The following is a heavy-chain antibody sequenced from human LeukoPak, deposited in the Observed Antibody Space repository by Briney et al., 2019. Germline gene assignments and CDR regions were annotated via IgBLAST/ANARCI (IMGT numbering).Heavy chain of an antibody. CDR1: GFTFSTYA. D-gene: IGHD5-18*01. CDR3: ARGGTAMASDY. CDR2: IYSGGST. V-gene: IGHV3-66*01. J-gene: IGHJ4*02. Sequence: GGSLRLSCAASGFTFSTYAMSWVRQAPGKGLEWVSVIYSGGSTYYADSVKGRFTISRDNSKNTLYLQMNSLRAEDTAVYYCARGGTAMASDYWGQGTLVTVSS.